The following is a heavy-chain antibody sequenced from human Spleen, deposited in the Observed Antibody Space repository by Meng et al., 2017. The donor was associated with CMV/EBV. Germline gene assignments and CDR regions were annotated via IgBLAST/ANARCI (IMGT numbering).Heavy chain of an antibody. CDR2: ISYDGSNK. Sequence: GGSLRLSCAASGFTFSSYAMHWVRQAPGKGLEWVAIISYDGSNKYYADSVKGRFTISRDNSKNTLYLQMNSLRAEDTAVYYCARAKNFVGYFDSWGQGTLVTVSS. V-gene: IGHV3-30-3*01. D-gene: IGHD1-7*01. CDR1: GFTFSSYA. CDR3: ARAKNFVGYFDS. J-gene: IGHJ4*02.